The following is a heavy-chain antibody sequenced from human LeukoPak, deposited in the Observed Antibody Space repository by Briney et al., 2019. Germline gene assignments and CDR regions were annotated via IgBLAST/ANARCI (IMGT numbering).Heavy chain of an antibody. Sequence: ASVKVSCKASGYTFTSYYMYWVRQAPGQGLEWMGWINPNSGGTSSAKKFQGRVTMTRDTSIRTAYMELSRLRSDDTAVYYCARSYGSGRRDAFDIWGLGTMVIVSS. J-gene: IGHJ3*02. V-gene: IGHV1-2*02. CDR2: INPNSGGT. D-gene: IGHD3-10*01. CDR1: GYTFTSYY. CDR3: ARSYGSGRRDAFDI.